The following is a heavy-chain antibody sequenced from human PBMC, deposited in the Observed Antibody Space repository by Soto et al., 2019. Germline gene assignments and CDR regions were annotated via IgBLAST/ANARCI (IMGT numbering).Heavy chain of an antibody. V-gene: IGHV4-31*03. CDR2: IYYSGST. J-gene: IGHJ4*02. D-gene: IGHD2-15*01. CDR3: ATLYRHGGNPGIDY. Sequence: SETLSLTCTVSGGSISSGGYYWSWIRQHPGKGLEWIGYIYYSGSTYYNRSLKSRVTISIDTSKKQFSLKLSSVTAADTAVYYCATLYRHGGNPGIDYWGQGTLVTVSS. CDR1: GGSISSGGYY.